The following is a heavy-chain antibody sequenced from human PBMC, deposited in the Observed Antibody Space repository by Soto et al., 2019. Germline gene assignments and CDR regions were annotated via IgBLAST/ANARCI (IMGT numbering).Heavy chain of an antibody. J-gene: IGHJ5*02. Sequence: ASVKVSCKASGYTFTGYYMHWVRQAPGQGLEWMGWINPNSGGTNYAQKFQGRVTISADKSISTAYLQWSSLKASDTAMYYCARLSLWFGRDNWFDPWGQGTLVTVSS. D-gene: IGHD3-10*01. V-gene: IGHV1-2*02. CDR2: INPNSGGT. CDR1: GYTFTGYY. CDR3: ARLSLWFGRDNWFDP.